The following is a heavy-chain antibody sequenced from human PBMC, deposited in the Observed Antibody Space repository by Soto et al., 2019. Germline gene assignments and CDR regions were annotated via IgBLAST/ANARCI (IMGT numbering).Heavy chain of an antibody. V-gene: IGHV3-23*01. CDR3: ARKVVGPPAMLDF. J-gene: IGHJ4*02. CDR1: GFTFRNYA. Sequence: GGSLRLSCVASGFTFRNYAMSWVRQTPEKGLEWVSGIGGSGGYTYYAEFVKGRFTISRDNSKKTVYLQMNTLRAEDTAIYYCARKVVGPPAMLDFWGRGALVTVSS. D-gene: IGHD2-2*01. CDR2: IGGSGGYT.